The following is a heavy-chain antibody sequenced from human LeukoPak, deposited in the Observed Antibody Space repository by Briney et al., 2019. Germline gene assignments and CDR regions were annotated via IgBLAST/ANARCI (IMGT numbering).Heavy chain of an antibody. Sequence: PGGSLRLSCAASGFTFDDYTMHWVRQAPGKGLEWVSLISWDGGSTYYADSVKGRFTISRDNSKNSLYLQMNSLRTEDTALYYCANGNKRGSPTYGGYWGQGTLVTVSS. J-gene: IGHJ4*02. CDR1: GFTFDDYT. CDR2: ISWDGGST. CDR3: ANGNKRGSPTYGGY. D-gene: IGHD4-17*01. V-gene: IGHV3-43*01.